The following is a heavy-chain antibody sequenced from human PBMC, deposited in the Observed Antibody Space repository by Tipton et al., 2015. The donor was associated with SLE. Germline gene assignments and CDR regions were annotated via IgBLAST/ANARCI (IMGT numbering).Heavy chain of an antibody. Sequence: LRLSCTVSGGSISSGGYYWSWIRRHPGKGLEWIGYIYYSGSTYYNPSLKSRVTISVDTSKNQFSLKLSSVTAADTAVYYCARRETGDEYFDLWGRGTLVTVSS. CDR2: IYYSGST. D-gene: IGHD7-27*01. CDR3: ARRETGDEYFDL. J-gene: IGHJ2*01. V-gene: IGHV4-31*02. CDR1: GGSISSGGYY.